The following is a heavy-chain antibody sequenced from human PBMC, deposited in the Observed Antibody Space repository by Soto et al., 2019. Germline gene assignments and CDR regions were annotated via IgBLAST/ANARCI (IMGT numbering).Heavy chain of an antibody. D-gene: IGHD2-21*02. CDR2: ISGSGGST. CDR1: GFTFSSYA. Sequence: EVQLLESGGGLVQPGGSLRLSCAASGFTFSSYAMSWVRQAPGKGLEWVSAISGSGGSTYYADSVKGRFTISRDNSKNTLYLEMNSLRAEDTAVYYCAKDQEHIVVVTAISFWGQGTLVTVSS. J-gene: IGHJ4*02. CDR3: AKDQEHIVVVTAISF. V-gene: IGHV3-23*01.